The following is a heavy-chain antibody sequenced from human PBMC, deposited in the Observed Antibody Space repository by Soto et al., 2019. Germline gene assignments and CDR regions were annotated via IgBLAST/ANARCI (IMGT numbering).Heavy chain of an antibody. V-gene: IGHV1-69*02. CDR3: AAPARWCSSTSCYLDY. J-gene: IGHJ4*02. Sequence: ASVKVSCKASGGTFSSYTISWVRQAPGQGLEWMGRIIPILGIANYAQKFQGRVTITADKSTSTAYMELSSLRSEDTAVYYCAAPARWCSSTSCYLDYWGQGTLVTVSS. CDR1: GGTFSSYT. CDR2: IIPILGIA. D-gene: IGHD2-2*01.